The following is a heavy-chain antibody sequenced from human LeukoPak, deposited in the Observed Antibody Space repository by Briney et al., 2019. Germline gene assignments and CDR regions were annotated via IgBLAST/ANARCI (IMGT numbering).Heavy chain of an antibody. Sequence: GGSLRLSCAASGFTFSSYGLHWVRQAPGKGLEWVAFIRYDGSNKYYADSVKGRFTISRDNSKNTLYLQMDSLRAEDTAVYYCAKTLYSPGIAAAGTGEVFDYWGQGTLVTVSS. J-gene: IGHJ4*02. CDR2: IRYDGSNK. D-gene: IGHD6-13*01. CDR1: GFTFSSYG. V-gene: IGHV3-30*02. CDR3: AKTLYSPGIAAAGTGEVFDY.